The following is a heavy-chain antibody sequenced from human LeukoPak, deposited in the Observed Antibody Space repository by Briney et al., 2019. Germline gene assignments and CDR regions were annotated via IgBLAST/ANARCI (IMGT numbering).Heavy chain of an antibody. D-gene: IGHD2-2*01. V-gene: IGHV3-30*02. CDR3: APDIVVVPAAADAFDI. Sequence: PGGSLRLSCAASGFTFSSYGMHWVRQAPGNGLEWVAFIRYDGSNKYYADSVKGRFTISRDNSKTTLYLQMNSMRAEDTAVYYCAPDIVVVPAAADAFDIWGQGTMVTVSS. J-gene: IGHJ3*02. CDR2: IRYDGSNK. CDR1: GFTFSSYG.